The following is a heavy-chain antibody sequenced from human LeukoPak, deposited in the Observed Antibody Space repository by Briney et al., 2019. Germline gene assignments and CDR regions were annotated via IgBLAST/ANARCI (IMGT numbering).Heavy chain of an antibody. Sequence: PSETLSLTCTVSGGSVSSGRYDWNWIRQPPGKGLEWIGYINYSGSTNYNPSLKSRVTISVDTSKNQFSLRLRSVTTADTAVYYCARAGGLPRDDAFDLWGQGTMVTVSS. D-gene: IGHD3-10*01. J-gene: IGHJ3*01. CDR3: ARAGGLPRDDAFDL. CDR2: INYSGST. V-gene: IGHV4-61*01. CDR1: GGSVSSGRYD.